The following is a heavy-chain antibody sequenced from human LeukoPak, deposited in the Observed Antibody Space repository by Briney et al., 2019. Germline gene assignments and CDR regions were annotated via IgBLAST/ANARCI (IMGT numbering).Heavy chain of an antibody. D-gene: IGHD3-9*01. CDR3: AREVKILTGYWSANVYYYMDV. J-gene: IGHJ6*03. V-gene: IGHV4-61*02. Sequence: KPSETLSLTCAVSGYSISNSYYWGWIRQPAGKGLEWIGRISTSGSTNYNPSLQSRVTISVDTSKNQFSLKLSSVTAADTALYYCAREVKILTGYWSANVYYYMDVWGKGTTVTVSS. CDR1: GYSISNSYY. CDR2: ISTSGST.